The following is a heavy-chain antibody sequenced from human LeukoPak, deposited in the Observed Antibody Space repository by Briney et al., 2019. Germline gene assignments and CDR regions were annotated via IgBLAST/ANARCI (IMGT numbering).Heavy chain of an antibody. J-gene: IGHJ4*02. Sequence: SETLSLTCTVSGGSISSRSYYWGWIRQPPGKGLEWIGSIYYTGSTYYNPSLKSRVTISADTSKNQFSLKVSSVTAADTAVYYCARAYSGYDYRFDYWGQGTLVTVSS. CDR2: IYYTGST. CDR1: GGSISSRSYY. D-gene: IGHD5-12*01. V-gene: IGHV4-39*07. CDR3: ARAYSGYDYRFDY.